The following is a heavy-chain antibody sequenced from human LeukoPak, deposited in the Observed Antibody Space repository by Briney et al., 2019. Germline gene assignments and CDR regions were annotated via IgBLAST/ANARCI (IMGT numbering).Heavy chain of an antibody. CDR2: INPSGGST. J-gene: IGHJ4*02. Sequence: ASVKVSCKASGYTFTSYFMHWVRQAPGQGLEWMGIINPSGGSTSYAQKFQGRVTMTRDTSTSVVYMELTSLRSEDTAVYYCARDPEGSGCYFDYWGQGTLVTVSS. D-gene: IGHD6-19*01. V-gene: IGHV1-46*01. CDR1: GYTFTSYF. CDR3: ARDPEGSGCYFDY.